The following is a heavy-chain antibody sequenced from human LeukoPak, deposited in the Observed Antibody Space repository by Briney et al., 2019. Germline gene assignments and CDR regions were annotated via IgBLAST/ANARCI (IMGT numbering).Heavy chain of an antibody. CDR1: GFTFSSYE. J-gene: IGHJ3*02. Sequence: GGSLGLSCAASGFTFSSYEMNWVRQAPGKGLEWVSYISSSGSTIYYADSVKGRFTISRDNAKNSLYLQMSSLRVEDTAVYYCAREEHYGSQDAFDIWGHGTVVTVSS. CDR2: ISSSGSTI. CDR3: AREEHYGSQDAFDI. D-gene: IGHD3-10*01. V-gene: IGHV3-48*03.